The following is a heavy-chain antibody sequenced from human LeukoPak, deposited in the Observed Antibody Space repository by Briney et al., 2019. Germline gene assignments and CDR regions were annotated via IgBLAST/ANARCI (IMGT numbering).Heavy chain of an antibody. V-gene: IGHV4-4*02. D-gene: IGHD3-9*01. CDR2: IYHSGST. CDR1: GGSISSSNW. Sequence: PSETLSLTCAVSGGSISSSNWWSWVRQPPGKGLEWIGEIYHSGSTNYNPSLKSRVTISVDKSKNQFSLKLSSVTAADTAVYYCARDSGVLRYFDWSWFDYWGQGTLVTVSS. CDR3: ARDSGVLRYFDWSWFDY. J-gene: IGHJ4*02.